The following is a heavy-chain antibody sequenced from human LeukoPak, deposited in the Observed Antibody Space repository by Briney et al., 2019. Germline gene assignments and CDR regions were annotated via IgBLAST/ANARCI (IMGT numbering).Heavy chain of an antibody. V-gene: IGHV3-7*03. CDR1: GFTFSTHW. J-gene: IGHJ4*02. Sequence: GGSLRLSCAASGFTFSTHWMSWVRQIPGKGLEWVANIKQDGSEKHYVDSVRGRFTISRDNTESSLDLQMNSLRAEDTAVYYCASDFGSGSFFAYWGQGTLVTVSS. CDR3: ASDFGSGSFFAY. CDR2: IKQDGSEK. D-gene: IGHD3-10*01.